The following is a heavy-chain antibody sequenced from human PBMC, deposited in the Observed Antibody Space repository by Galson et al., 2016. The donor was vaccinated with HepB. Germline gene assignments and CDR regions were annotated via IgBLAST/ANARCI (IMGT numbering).Heavy chain of an antibody. CDR1: GFSISIYS. D-gene: IGHD6-19*01. Sequence: SLRLSCAASGFSISIYSMNWVRQAPGKGLEWVSAIRGSGTGTSYTDSVKGRFTISRDNSKNTLYLQMNSLRAEDAAVYYCAKISLVGYNSGRGGSFDIWGRGTMVTVSS. V-gene: IGHV3-23*01. J-gene: IGHJ3*02. CDR3: AKISLVGYNSGRGGSFDI. CDR2: IRGSGTGT.